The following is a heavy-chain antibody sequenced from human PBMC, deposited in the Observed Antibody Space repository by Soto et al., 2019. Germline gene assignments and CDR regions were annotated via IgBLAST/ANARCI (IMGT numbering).Heavy chain of an antibody. D-gene: IGHD3-3*01. V-gene: IGHV6-1*01. CDR3: ARERLKGYYDFWSSTGYYYYYMDV. J-gene: IGHJ6*03. Sequence: SQTLSLTCAISGDSVSSNSAAWNWIRQSPSRGLEWLGRTYYRSKWYNDYAVSVKSRITINPDTSKNQFSLQLNSVTPEDTAVYYCARERLKGYYDFWSSTGYYYYYMDVWGKGTTVTVSS. CDR1: GDSVSSNSAA. CDR2: TYYRSKWYN.